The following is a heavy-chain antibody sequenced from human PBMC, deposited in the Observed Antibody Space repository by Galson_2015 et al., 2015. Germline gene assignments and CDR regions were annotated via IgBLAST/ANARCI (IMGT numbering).Heavy chain of an antibody. D-gene: IGHD6-13*01. CDR1: GGSINSHY. CDR2: IYYSGST. CDR3: ARPAAAGTAYSHIDV. Sequence: ETLSLTCTVSGGSINSHYWSWIGQPPGKGLEWIGHIYYSGSTNYNPSLKSRVTISVDASKNQFSLQLSSVTAADTAVYYCARPAAAGTAYSHIDVWGKGTTVTVSS. V-gene: IGHV4-59*11. J-gene: IGHJ6*03.